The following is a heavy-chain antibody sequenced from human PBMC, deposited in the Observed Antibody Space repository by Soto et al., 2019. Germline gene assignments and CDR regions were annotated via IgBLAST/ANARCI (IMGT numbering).Heavy chain of an antibody. CDR2: ISAYNGNT. J-gene: IGHJ6*02. D-gene: IGHD3-3*01. CDR1: GYTFTSYG. CDR3: ARHVSDDFWRRYYYGMDV. V-gene: IGHV1-18*01. Sequence: QVQLVQSGAEVKKPGASVKVSCKASGYTFTSYGISWVRQAPGQGLEWMGWISAYNGNTNYAQKLQGRVTMTTDTSTSTAYMELSSLRSDDTAVYYSARHVSDDFWRRYYYGMDVWGQGTTVTVSS.